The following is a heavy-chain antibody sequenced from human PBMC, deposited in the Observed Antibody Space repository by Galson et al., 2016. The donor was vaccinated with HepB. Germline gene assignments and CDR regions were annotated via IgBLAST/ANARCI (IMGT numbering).Heavy chain of an antibody. J-gene: IGHJ4*02. CDR1: GYIFTTHG. V-gene: IGHV1-18*01. CDR3: SRPELDSGTDY. CDR2: ISAYNGDT. Sequence: SVKVSCKASGYIFTTHGINWVRQAPGQGLEWMGWISAYNGDTNYPQKFQGRVTMTTDTSTSTAYLEVRGLTSDDTAVYYCSRPELDSGTDYWGQGSLVIVSS. D-gene: IGHD1-14*01.